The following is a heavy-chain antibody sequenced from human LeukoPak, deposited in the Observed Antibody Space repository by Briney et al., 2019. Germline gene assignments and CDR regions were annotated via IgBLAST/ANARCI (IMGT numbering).Heavy chain of an antibody. D-gene: IGHD3-3*01. CDR2: ISSSGNS. Sequence: SETLSLTCTVSGDSISDFYWTWIRQTPGKGLEWIGFISSSGNSNYSPSLESRVSFSLDTSKSQFSLSLKSVTAADTAVYYCPRVFRGAVTSNWFDPWGQGILVTVSS. V-gene: IGHV4-59*01. CDR3: PRVFRGAVTSNWFDP. CDR1: GDSISDFY. J-gene: IGHJ5*02.